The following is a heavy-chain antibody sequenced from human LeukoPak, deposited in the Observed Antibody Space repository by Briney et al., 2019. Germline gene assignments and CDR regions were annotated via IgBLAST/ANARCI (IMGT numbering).Heavy chain of an antibody. D-gene: IGHD3-10*01. CDR3: ARDRRTSLWFGELSRFDP. J-gene: IGHJ5*02. CDR2: ISAYNGNT. CDR1: GYTFTSYG. V-gene: IGHV1-18*01. Sequence: ASVKVSCKASGYTFTSYGISWVRQAPGQGLEWMGWISAYNGNTNYAQKLQGRVTMTTDTSTSTAYMELRSLRSGDTAVYYCARDRRTSLWFGELSRFDPWGQGTLVTVSS.